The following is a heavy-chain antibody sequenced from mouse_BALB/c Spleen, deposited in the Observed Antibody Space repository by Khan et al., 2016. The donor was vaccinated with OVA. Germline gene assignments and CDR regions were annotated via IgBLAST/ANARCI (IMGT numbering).Heavy chain of an antibody. D-gene: IGHD1-1*01. CDR2: IYPGNDDP. J-gene: IGHJ3*01. CDR1: GYTFSSSW. V-gene: IGHV1-80*01. Sequence: QVQLKQSGAELVRHGSSVKISCKASGYTFSSSWMNWVKQRPGQGLEWIGQIYPGNDDPNYNGKLKGKATLTAAQSSRTAYMQLTSLTPGDSAVSVCARYYGSRFAYWGPGSLVSVSA. CDR3: ARYYGSRFAY.